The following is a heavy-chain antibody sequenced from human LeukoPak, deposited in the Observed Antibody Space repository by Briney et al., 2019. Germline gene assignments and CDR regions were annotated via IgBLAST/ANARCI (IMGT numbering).Heavy chain of an antibody. Sequence: GGSPGTSFQGSGYRFTSYWISWVRPMPGKGLEWMGRIDPSDSYTNYSPSFQGHVTISADKSISTAYLQWSSLKASDSAMYYCATNTMFRGIHAFDIWGQGTMVTVSS. CDR2: IDPSDSYT. J-gene: IGHJ3*02. V-gene: IGHV5-10-1*01. CDR3: ATNTMFRGIHAFDI. D-gene: IGHD3-10*01. CDR1: GYRFTSYW.